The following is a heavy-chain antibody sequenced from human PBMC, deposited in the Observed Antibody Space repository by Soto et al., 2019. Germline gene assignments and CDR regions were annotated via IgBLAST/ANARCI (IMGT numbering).Heavy chain of an antibody. CDR1: GFNFSGSV. D-gene: IGHD3-22*01. CDR2: IRSKANNYAT. Sequence: AGGSLRLSCAASGFNFSGSVIHWVRQASGKGLEWVGRIRSKANNYATGYAASVKGRFTISRDDSKNTAYLQMNSLKSDDTALYYCSRLIVWGQGSLVTVSS. J-gene: IGHJ4*02. V-gene: IGHV3-73*01. CDR3: SRLIV.